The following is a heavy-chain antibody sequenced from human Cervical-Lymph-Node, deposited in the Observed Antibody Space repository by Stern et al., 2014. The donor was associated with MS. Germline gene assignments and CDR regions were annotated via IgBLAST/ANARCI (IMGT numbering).Heavy chain of an antibody. CDR3: ERGEIKEGLVRGMDV. J-gene: IGHJ6*02. CDR1: GGTFSSYA. D-gene: IGHD2-2*01. CDR2: IIPIFSTA. Sequence: QVQLVQSGAEVKKPGSSVKVSCKASGGTFSSYAISWVRQAPGQGLEWMGGIIPIFSTANYAQSVKGRVTLTAAESTSTAYIELMRLSCQDTDVKDCERGEIKEGLVRGMDVWGQGTTVTVSS. V-gene: IGHV1-69*01.